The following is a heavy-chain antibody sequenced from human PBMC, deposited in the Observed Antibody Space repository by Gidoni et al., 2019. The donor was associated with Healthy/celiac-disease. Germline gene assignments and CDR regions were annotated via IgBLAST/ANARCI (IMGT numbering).Heavy chain of an antibody. CDR2: IYWDDDK. CDR1: GFSLSTSGVG. J-gene: IGHJ5*02. Sequence: QITLKESGPTLVKPTQTLTLTCTFSGFSLSTSGVGVGWIRQPPGKALEWLALIYWDDDKRYSPSLKSRLTITKDTSKNQVVLTMTNMDPVDTATYYCAHRPGSDIVVVPAATGWFDPWGQGTLVTVSS. D-gene: IGHD2-2*01. CDR3: AHRPGSDIVVVPAATGWFDP. V-gene: IGHV2-5*02.